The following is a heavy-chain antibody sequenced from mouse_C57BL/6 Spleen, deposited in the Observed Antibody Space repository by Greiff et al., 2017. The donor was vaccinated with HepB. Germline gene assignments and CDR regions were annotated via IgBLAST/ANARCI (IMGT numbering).Heavy chain of an antibody. D-gene: IGHD2-3*01. Sequence: VQLQQSGAELVKPGASVKLSCKASGYTFTSYWMQWVKQRPGQGLEWIGEIDPSDSYTNYNQKFKGKATLTVDTSSSTAYMQLSSLTSEDSAVYYCARNDGYYLYAMDYWGQGTSVTVSS. V-gene: IGHV1-50*01. J-gene: IGHJ4*01. CDR3: ARNDGYYLYAMDY. CDR2: IDPSDSYT. CDR1: GYTFTSYW.